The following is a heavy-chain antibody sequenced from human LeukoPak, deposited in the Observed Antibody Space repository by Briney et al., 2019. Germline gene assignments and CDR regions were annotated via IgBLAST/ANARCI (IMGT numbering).Heavy chain of an antibody. CDR1: GYSFTAYH. D-gene: IGHD5-18*01. V-gene: IGHV1-2*02. CDR3: ARGGEDTAMGGADY. Sequence: GASVKVSCKASGYSFTAYHMHWVRQAPGQGLEWMGWINPNSGGTNYAQKFQGRVTMTRDTSISTAYMELSRLRSDDTAVYYCARGGEDTAMGGADYWGQGTLVTVSS. CDR2: INPNSGGT. J-gene: IGHJ4*02.